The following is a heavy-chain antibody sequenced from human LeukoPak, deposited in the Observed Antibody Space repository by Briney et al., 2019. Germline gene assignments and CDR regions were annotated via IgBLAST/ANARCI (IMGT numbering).Heavy chain of an antibody. CDR2: IKPDGSER. CDR1: GFTFSSHW. V-gene: IGHV3-7*01. Sequence: GGSLRLSCAASGFTFSSHWMSWVRQAPGKGLEWVGNIKPDGSERYYVDSLKGRFIISRDNAKNSLYLQMNSLRAEDVAVYYCAKYFYDGSGTHYFDYWGQGTPVTVSS. CDR3: AKYFYDGSGTHYFDY. D-gene: IGHD3-22*01. J-gene: IGHJ4*02.